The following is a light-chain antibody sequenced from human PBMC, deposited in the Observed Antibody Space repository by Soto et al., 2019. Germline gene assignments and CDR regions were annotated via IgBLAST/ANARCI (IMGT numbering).Light chain of an antibody. J-gene: IGLJ1*01. CDR1: XSXIGGYTY. Sequence: QSALXXXXXXXXSPXXSXXXSXXGTXSXIGGYTYVSWYQHHPGKAPKLXXXXVSKRPSGVPDRFSGSKSGXTASLTISGLQAEDDSDYYCCSYAGSNTHYVFXSGTKVTVL. CDR2: XVS. V-gene: IGLV2-11*01. CDR3: CSYAGSNTHYV.